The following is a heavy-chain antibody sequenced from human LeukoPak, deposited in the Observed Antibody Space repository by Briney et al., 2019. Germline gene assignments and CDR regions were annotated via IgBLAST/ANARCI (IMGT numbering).Heavy chain of an antibody. J-gene: IGHJ4*01. V-gene: IGHV1-2*02. Sequence: ASVTVSCKASGYTFTGYYMHWVRQAPGQGLEWMGWINPNSGGTNYAQKFQGRVTMTRDTSISTAYMELSRLRSDDTAVYYCARTKYDSSGYYYRYWGQEPWSPSPQ. CDR3: ARTKYDSSGYYYRY. D-gene: IGHD3-22*01. CDR2: INPNSGGT. CDR1: GYTFTGYY.